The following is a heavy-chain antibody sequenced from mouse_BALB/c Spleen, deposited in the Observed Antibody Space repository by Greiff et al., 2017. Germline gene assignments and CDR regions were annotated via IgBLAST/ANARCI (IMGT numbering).Heavy chain of an antibody. CDR3: ARKDGYYGYYYAMDY. Sequence: QVQLKESGPGLVQPSQSLSITCTVSGFSLTSYGVHWVRQSPGKGLEWLGVIWSGGSTDYNAAFISRLSISKDNSKSQVFFKMNSLQANDTAIYYCARKDGYYGYYYAMDYWGQGTSVTVSS. CDR2: IWSGGST. CDR1: GFSLTSYG. V-gene: IGHV2-2*02. J-gene: IGHJ4*01. D-gene: IGHD2-3*01.